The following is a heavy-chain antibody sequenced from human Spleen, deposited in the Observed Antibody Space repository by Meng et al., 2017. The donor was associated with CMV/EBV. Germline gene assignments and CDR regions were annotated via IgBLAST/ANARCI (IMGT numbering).Heavy chain of an antibody. D-gene: IGHD3-10*01. CDR3: ARHYGSGSYYYFDY. J-gene: IGHJ4*02. CDR1: GGSIRSSIYY. CDR2: IYYSGST. V-gene: IGHV4-39*01. Sequence: SGGSIRSSIYYWGWIRQPPGKGLEWIGIIYYSGSTYYNPSLKSRVTISVDTSKNQFSLKLSSVTAADTAVYYCARHYGSGSYYYFDYWGQGTLVTVSS.